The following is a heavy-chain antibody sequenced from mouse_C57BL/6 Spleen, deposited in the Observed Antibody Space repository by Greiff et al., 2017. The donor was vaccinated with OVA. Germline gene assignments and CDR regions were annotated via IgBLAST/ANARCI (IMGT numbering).Heavy chain of an antibody. CDR3: ARRDTWFAY. CDR1: GYTFTSYD. Sequence: VQVVESGPELVKPGASVKLSCKASGYTFTSYDINWVKQRPGQGLEWIGWIYPRDGSTKYTEKFKGKATLTVDTSSSTAYRELHSLTSEDSAVYFCARRDTWFAYWGQGTLVTVAA. CDR2: IYPRDGST. J-gene: IGHJ3*01. V-gene: IGHV1-85*01.